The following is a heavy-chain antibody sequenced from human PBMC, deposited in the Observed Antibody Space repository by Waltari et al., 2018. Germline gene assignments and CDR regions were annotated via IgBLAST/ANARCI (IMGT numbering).Heavy chain of an antibody. V-gene: IGHV3-33*01. J-gene: IGHJ3*02. D-gene: IGHD3-22*01. CDR1: GFTFSSYG. CDR3: ATLEGYYYDSSAEGAFDI. Sequence: QVQLVESGGGVVQPGRSLRLSCAASGFTFSSYGMHWVRQAPGKGLEWVAVIWYDGSNKYYADSVKGRFTISRDNSKNTLYLQMNSLRAEDTAVYYCATLEGYYYDSSAEGAFDIWGQGTMVTVSS. CDR2: IWYDGSNK.